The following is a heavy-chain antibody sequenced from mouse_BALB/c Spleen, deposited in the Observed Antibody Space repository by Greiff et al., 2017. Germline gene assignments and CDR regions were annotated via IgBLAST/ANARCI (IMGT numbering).Heavy chain of an antibody. CDR1: GYTFTSYW. CDR2: INPSTGYT. V-gene: IGHV1-7*01. Sequence: VKLMESGAELAKPGASVKMSCKASGYTFTSYWMHWVKQRPGQGLEWIGYINPSTGYTEYNQKFKDKATLTADKSSSTAYMQLSSLTSEDSAVYYCARGGGNYVTHWYFDVWGAGTTVTVSS. D-gene: IGHD2-1*01. CDR3: ARGGGNYVTHWYFDV. J-gene: IGHJ1*01.